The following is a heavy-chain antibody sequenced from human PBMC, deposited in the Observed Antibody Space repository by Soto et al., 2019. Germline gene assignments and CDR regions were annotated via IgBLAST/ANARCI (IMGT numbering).Heavy chain of an antibody. D-gene: IGHD3-22*01. J-gene: IGHJ4*02. CDR1: GYTFTAYY. CDR3: ARNYYDSSDRDYLDY. V-gene: IGHV1-2*02. CDR2: INPITGGT. Sequence: ASVKVSCKASGYTFTAYYIHWVRQAPGQGLEWVGWINPITGGTNYAPNFQGRVTMTRDTSISTAYMELSSLRSDDTALYYCARNYYDSSDRDYLDYWAREPWSPSPQ.